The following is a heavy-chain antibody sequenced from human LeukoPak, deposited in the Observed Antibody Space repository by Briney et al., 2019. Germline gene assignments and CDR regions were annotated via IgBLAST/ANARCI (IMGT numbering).Heavy chain of an antibody. CDR2: ISAYNGDT. V-gene: IGHV1-18*01. CDR1: GYTFTSYG. CDR3: ARQGQYSSSSAEVDY. D-gene: IGHD6-6*01. Sequence: GASVKVSCEASGYTFTSYGISWVRQAPGQGLEWMGWISAYNGDTNYAQKLQGRVTMTTDTSTSTAYMELRSLRSDDTAVYYCARQGQYSSSSAEVDYWGQGTLVTVSS. J-gene: IGHJ4*02.